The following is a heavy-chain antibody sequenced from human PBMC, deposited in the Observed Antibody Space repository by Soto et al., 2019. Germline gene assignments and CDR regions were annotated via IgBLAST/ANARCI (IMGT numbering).Heavy chain of an antibody. Sequence: QVQLVESGGGVVQPGRSLRLSCAASGFTFSSYGMHWVRQAPGKGLEWVAVIWYDGSNKYYADSVKGRFTISRDNSKDTLYLQMNSLRAEDTAVYYCAGDNQGTFEGAFDIWGQGTMVTVSS. V-gene: IGHV3-33*01. D-gene: IGHD3-16*01. CDR2: IWYDGSNK. CDR1: GFTFSSYG. CDR3: AGDNQGTFEGAFDI. J-gene: IGHJ3*02.